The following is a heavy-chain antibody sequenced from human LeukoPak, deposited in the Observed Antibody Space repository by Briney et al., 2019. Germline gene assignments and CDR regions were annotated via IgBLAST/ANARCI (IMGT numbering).Heavy chain of an antibody. J-gene: IGHJ4*02. CDR1: GFTFSSYA. Sequence: RGSLPLSCAASGFTFSSYAMSWVRQAPGKGLEWVSAISGSGGSTYYADSVKGRFTISRDNSKNTLYLQMNSLRAEDTAVYYCARAMSNFDYWGQGTLVTVSS. CDR3: ARAMSNFDY. V-gene: IGHV3-23*01. D-gene: IGHD3-10*02. CDR2: ISGSGGST.